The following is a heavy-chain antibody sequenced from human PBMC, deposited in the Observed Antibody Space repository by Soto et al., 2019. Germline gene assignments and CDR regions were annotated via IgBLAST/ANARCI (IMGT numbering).Heavy chain of an antibody. CDR2: ISRSSSYI. CDR1: GFTFSSYS. CDR3: ARELGQKFDY. Sequence: EVQLVESGGGLVKPGGSLRLSCAASGFTFSSYSMNWVRQAPGKGLEWVCISRSSSYIYYADSVKGRFNISRDNAKNSLYLQMNSLRAEDTAVYDCARELGQKFDYWGQGTLVTVSS. J-gene: IGHJ4*02. V-gene: IGHV3-21*01.